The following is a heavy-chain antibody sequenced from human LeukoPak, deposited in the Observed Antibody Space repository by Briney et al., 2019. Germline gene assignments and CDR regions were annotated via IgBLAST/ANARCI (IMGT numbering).Heavy chain of an antibody. CDR1: GGTFSRHA. D-gene: IGHD3-3*01. CDR2: INPNSGGT. Sequence: ASVKVSCKASGGTFSRHAINWVRQAPGQGLEWMGWINPNSGGTNYAQKFQGRVTMTRDTSISTAYMELSRLRSDDTAVYYCARERDTIFGVVTHFDYWGQGTLVTVSS. V-gene: IGHV1-2*02. CDR3: ARERDTIFGVVTHFDY. J-gene: IGHJ4*02.